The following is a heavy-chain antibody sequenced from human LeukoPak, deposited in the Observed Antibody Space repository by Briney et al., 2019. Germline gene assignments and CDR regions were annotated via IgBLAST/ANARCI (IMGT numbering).Heavy chain of an antibody. J-gene: IGHJ4*02. V-gene: IGHV1-8*01. CDR2: MNPNTGHT. Sequence: RASVKVSCKASGYTFTNYDLNWVRQATGQGLEWMGWMNPNTGHTGCAQKFQGRVTMTRNTSINTAYMDLSGLSSEDTAVYYCARGRAASGGWYPDYWGQGTLVTVSS. CDR1: GYTFTNYD. D-gene: IGHD6-19*01. CDR3: ARGRAASGGWYPDY.